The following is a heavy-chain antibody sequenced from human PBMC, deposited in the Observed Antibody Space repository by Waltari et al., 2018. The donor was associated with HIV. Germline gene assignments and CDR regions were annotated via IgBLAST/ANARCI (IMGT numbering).Heavy chain of an antibody. CDR3: AKGIQLWLTPFDY. V-gene: IGHV3-23*01. CDR1: GFTFSSYA. Sequence: EVQLLESGGGLVQPGGSLRLSCAASGFTFSSYAMSWVRQAPGKGLEWVSAISVSGGSTDYADAVKGRFTISRDNSKNTLYLQMNSLRAEDTAVYYCAKGIQLWLTPFDYWGQGTLVTVSS. CDR2: ISVSGGST. D-gene: IGHD5-18*01. J-gene: IGHJ4*02.